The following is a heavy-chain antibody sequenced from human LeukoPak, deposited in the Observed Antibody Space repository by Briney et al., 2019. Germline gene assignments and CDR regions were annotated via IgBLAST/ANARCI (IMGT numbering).Heavy chain of an antibody. CDR3: ARRPLFDY. CDR2: IYYSGIT. J-gene: IGHJ4*02. CDR1: RGSISSNNYY. V-gene: IGHV4-39*01. Sequence: SETLSLTCTVSRGSISSNNYYWGWIRQPPGKGLEWIGNIYYSGITSYKPSLKGRVTISVDTSKNQFSLKLSSVTAADTAVYYCARRPLFDYWGQGTLVTVSS.